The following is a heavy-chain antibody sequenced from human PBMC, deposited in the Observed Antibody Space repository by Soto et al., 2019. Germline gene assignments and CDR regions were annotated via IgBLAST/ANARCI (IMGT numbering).Heavy chain of an antibody. Sequence: SETLSLTCSVSGGSVSSGDYFWSWLRQSPGKRLEWVAYIYYSGSTNYNPSLKSRATISVDTSKSQVSLTLTSMTAADAALYYCARSPNYYYYGFDVWGQGTAVTVSS. CDR2: IYYSGST. CDR1: GGSVSSGDYF. J-gene: IGHJ6*02. V-gene: IGHV4-61*08. D-gene: IGHD3-10*01. CDR3: ARSPNYYYYGFDV.